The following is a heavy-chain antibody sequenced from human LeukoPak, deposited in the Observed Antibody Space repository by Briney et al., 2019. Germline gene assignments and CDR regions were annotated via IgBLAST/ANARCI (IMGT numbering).Heavy chain of an antibody. CDR3: ARDGYNYASDS. Sequence: GGSLRLSCVVSGFTLSRSWMTWVRQAPGKGREWVGNVNQDGSQKYYVDSVKGRFAISRDNAKNSLYLQMNSLRGEDTAMYYCARDGYNYASDSWGQGTLVTVSS. J-gene: IGHJ5*01. CDR1: GFTLSRSW. D-gene: IGHD5-18*01. CDR2: VNQDGSQK. V-gene: IGHV3-7*01.